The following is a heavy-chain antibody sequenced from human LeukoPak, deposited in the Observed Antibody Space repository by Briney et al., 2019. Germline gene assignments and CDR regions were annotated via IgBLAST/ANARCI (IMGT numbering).Heavy chain of an antibody. CDR1: GFIFSDYY. V-gene: IGHV3-11*04. D-gene: IGHD1-1*01. Sequence: PGGSLRLSCAVSGFIFSDYYMSWIRQAPGKGLDWVSYISSSGSTIYYADSVKGRFTISRDNAKNSLYPQMNSLRAEDTAVYYCAKDSLERRDFWFDPWGQGTLVTVSS. CDR3: AKDSLERRDFWFDP. J-gene: IGHJ5*02. CDR2: ISSSGSTI.